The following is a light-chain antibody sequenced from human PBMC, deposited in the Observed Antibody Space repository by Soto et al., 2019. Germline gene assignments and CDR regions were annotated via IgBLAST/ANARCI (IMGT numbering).Light chain of an antibody. CDR3: QQRSNWPRLT. CDR2: DAS. J-gene: IGKJ4*01. Sequence: EIVLTQSPATLSLSPGERATLSCRASQSASNYLAWYQQKPGQAPRLLIYDASNRATGIPARFSGSGSGTDFTLTISSLEPEDFTVYYCQQRSNWPRLTFGGGTKVEIK. V-gene: IGKV3-11*01. CDR1: QSASNY.